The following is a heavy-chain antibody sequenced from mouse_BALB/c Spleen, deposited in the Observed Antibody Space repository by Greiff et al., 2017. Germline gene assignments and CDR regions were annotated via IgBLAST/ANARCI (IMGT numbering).Heavy chain of an antibody. CDR1: GYTFTSYD. D-gene: IGHD2-4*01. Sequence: VKVVESGPELVKPGALVKISCKASGYTFTSYDINWVKQRPGQGLEWIGWIYPGDGSTKYNEKFKGKATLTADKSSSTAYMQLSSLTSENSAVYFCARSMITTPHWYFDVWGAGTTVTVSS. CDR2: IYPGDGST. CDR3: ARSMITTPHWYFDV. J-gene: IGHJ1*01. V-gene: IGHV1S56*01.